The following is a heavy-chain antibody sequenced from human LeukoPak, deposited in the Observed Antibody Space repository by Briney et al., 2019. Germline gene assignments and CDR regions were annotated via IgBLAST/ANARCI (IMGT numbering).Heavy chain of an antibody. CDR1: GVSVSSGSYY. D-gene: IGHD5-18*01. CDR3: ARDRGYSYGFDY. Sequence: PSETLSLTCTVSGVSVSSGSYYWSWIRQPPGKGLEWIGYIYYSGSTNYNPSLKSRVTISVDTSKNQFSLKLSSVTAADTAVYYCARDRGYSYGFDYWGQGTLVTVSS. CDR2: IYYSGST. V-gene: IGHV4-61*01. J-gene: IGHJ4*02.